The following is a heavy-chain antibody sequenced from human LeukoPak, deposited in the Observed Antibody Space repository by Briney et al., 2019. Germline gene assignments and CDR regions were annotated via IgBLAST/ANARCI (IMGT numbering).Heavy chain of an antibody. CDR1: GITFNMFW. J-gene: IGHJ5*02. CDR3: AKDSLYSSSSSYENRFDP. V-gene: IGHV3-7*03. Sequence: GGSLRLSCAASGITFNMFWMSWVRQAPGKGLQWVANIKHDGSEKYYLDSVKGRFTISRDNAKNSLYLQMNSLRAEDTAVYYCAKDSLYSSSSSYENRFDPWGQGTLVTVSS. CDR2: IKHDGSEK. D-gene: IGHD6-13*01.